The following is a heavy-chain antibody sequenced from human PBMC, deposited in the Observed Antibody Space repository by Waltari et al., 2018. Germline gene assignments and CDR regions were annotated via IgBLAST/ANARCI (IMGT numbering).Heavy chain of an antibody. V-gene: IGHV3-48*03. Sequence: EVQLVESGGGLVQPGGSLRLSCAASGFTFSSYEMNWVRQAPGKGLEWVSYISSSGGNIYYGDSVKCRFTSSRDNAKNALYLQMNSLRAEDTAVYYCARRLESWERLRHYYYGMDVWGQGTTVTVSS. CDR2: ISSSGGNI. CDR1: GFTFSSYE. CDR3: ARRLESWERLRHYYYGMDV. D-gene: IGHD1-26*01. J-gene: IGHJ6*02.